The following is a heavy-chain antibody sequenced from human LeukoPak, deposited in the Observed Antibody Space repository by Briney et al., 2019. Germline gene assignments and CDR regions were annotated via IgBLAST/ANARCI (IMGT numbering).Heavy chain of an antibody. CDR1: GGSISSYY. V-gene: IGHV4-59*01. Sequence: SETLSLTCTVSGGSISSYYWSWLRQPPGKGLEWIGYIYYSGSTNYNPSLTSRVTISVDTSKNQFSLKLSSVTAADTAVYYCARYYGDYEDAFDIWGQGTMVTVSS. CDR3: ARYYGDYEDAFDI. D-gene: IGHD4-17*01. CDR2: IYYSGST. J-gene: IGHJ3*02.